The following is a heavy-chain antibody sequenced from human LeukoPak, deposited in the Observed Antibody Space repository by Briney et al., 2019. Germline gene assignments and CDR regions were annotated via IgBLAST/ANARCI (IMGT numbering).Heavy chain of an antibody. CDR2: ISSSSSYI. CDR1: GFTLSSYS. V-gene: IGHV3-21*01. Sequence: GGSLRLSCAASGFTLSSYSMNWVRLAPGKGLEWVSSISSSSSYIYYADSVKGRFTIPRDNAKNSLYLQMNSLRAEDTAVYYCARVSSGYYFDYWGQGTLVTVSS. J-gene: IGHJ4*02. D-gene: IGHD3-22*01. CDR3: ARVSSGYYFDY.